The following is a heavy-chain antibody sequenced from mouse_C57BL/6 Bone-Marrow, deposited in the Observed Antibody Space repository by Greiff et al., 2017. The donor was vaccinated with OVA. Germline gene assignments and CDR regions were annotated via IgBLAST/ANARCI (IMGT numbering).Heavy chain of an antibody. V-gene: IGHV1-59*01. CDR1: GYTFTSYW. J-gene: IGHJ2*01. CDR2: IDPSDSYT. Sequence: QVQLKQPGAELVRPGPSVKLSCKASGYTFTSYWMHWVKQRPGQGLEWIGVIDPSDSYTNYNQKFKGKATLTVDTSSSTAYMQLSSLTSEDSAVYYCARFYYYGSKGYWGQGTTLTVSS. CDR3: ARFYYYGSKGY. D-gene: IGHD1-1*01.